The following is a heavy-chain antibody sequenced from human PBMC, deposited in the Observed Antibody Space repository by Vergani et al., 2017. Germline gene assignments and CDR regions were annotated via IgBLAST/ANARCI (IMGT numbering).Heavy chain of an antibody. V-gene: IGHV3-21*01. J-gene: IGHJ3*02. Sequence: EVQLVESGGGLVQPGGSLRLSCAASGFTFSSYSMNWVRQAPGKGLEWVSSISSSSSNIYYADAVKGRFTISRNNAKNSLYLQMISLRAEDTAVYYCAGVGHYDSPSAFDIWGQGTMVTVSS. CDR1: GFTFSSYS. CDR2: ISSSSSNI. D-gene: IGHD3-22*01. CDR3: AGVGHYDSPSAFDI.